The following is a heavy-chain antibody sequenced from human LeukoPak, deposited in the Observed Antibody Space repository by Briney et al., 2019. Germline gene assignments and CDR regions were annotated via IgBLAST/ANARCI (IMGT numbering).Heavy chain of an antibody. Sequence: GASVKVSCKASEYTFTTSYIHWVRQAPGQGLEWMGTIKPSAGSSSHAQKFQGRVTMTRNTSISTAYMELSSLRSEDTAVYYCARGSTGYSSSLVWGKGTTVTVSS. V-gene: IGHV1-46*01. D-gene: IGHD6-13*01. J-gene: IGHJ6*04. CDR1: EYTFTTSY. CDR2: IKPSAGSS. CDR3: ARGSTGYSSSLV.